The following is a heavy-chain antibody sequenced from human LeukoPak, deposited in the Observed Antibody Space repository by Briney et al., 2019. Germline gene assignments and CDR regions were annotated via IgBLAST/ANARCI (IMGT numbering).Heavy chain of an antibody. Sequence: SETLSLTCTVSGGSISSYYWSWIRQPPGKGLEWIGYIYYSGSTNYNPSLKSRVTISVDTSKNQFSLKLSSATAADTAVYYCARGKLYYYGMDVWGQGTTVTVSS. V-gene: IGHV4-59*01. CDR3: ARGKLYYYGMDV. CDR1: GGSISSYY. J-gene: IGHJ6*02. CDR2: IYYSGST.